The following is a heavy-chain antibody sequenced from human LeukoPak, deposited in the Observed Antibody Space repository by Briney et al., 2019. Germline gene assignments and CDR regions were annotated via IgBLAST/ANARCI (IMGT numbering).Heavy chain of an antibody. D-gene: IGHD3-22*01. CDR1: GGSISSGGYY. CDR3: ARGNYYDSSGKEYFDP. J-gene: IGHJ5*02. V-gene: IGHV4-31*03. Sequence: SQTLSLTCTVSGGSISSGGYYWSWIRQHPGKGLEWIGYIYYSGSTYYNPSLQSRVTISVDTSKNQFSLKLSSVTAADTAVYYCARGNYYDSSGKEYFDPWGQGTLVTVSS. CDR2: IYYSGST.